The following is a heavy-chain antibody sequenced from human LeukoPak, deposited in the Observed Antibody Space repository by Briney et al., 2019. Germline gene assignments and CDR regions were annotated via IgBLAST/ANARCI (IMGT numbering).Heavy chain of an antibody. CDR1: GGSISGYY. D-gene: IGHD6-19*01. CDR2: IYYSGST. CDR3: ARRRSSGWHFDY. J-gene: IGHJ4*02. Sequence: SETLSLTCTASGGSISGYYWNWIRQSPGKGLEWIGYIYYSGSTNSNPSLKSRVTISIDTSKNQFSLRLSSVTAADTAVYYCARRRSSGWHFDYWGQGTLVTVSS. V-gene: IGHV4-59*08.